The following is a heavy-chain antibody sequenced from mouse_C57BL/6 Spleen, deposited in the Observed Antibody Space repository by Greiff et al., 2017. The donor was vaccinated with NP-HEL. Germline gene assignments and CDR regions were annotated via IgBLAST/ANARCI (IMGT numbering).Heavy chain of an antibody. D-gene: IGHD4-1*01. CDR1: GFSLTSYG. CDR3: AKTDWDRGVDY. J-gene: IGHJ2*01. CDR2: IWSGGST. V-gene: IGHV2-4*01. Sequence: VQGVESGPGLVQPSQSLSITCTVSGFSLTSYGVHWVRQPPGKGLEWLGVIWSGGSTDYNAAFISRLSISKDNSKSQVFFKMNSLQADDTAIYYCAKTDWDRGVDYWGQGTTLTVSS.